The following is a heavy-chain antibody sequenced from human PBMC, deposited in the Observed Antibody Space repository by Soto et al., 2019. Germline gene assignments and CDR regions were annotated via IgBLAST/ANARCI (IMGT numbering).Heavy chain of an antibody. V-gene: IGHV3-23*01. D-gene: IGHD1-1*01. CDR3: ARRGLSNNDY. Sequence: DVQLLESGGGLVQPGGSLRLSCVASGFSFSANAMTWVRQAPGKGLEWVSSILHIGDSAYYADSVKGRFTISRDNSNSTLYLQMNSLRAEDTAVYYCARRGLSNNDYWGQGTLVTVSS. CDR2: ILHIGDSA. J-gene: IGHJ4*02. CDR1: GFSFSANA.